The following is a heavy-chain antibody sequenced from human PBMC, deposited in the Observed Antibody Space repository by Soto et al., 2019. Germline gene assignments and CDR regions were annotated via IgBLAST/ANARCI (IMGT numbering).Heavy chain of an antibody. CDR3: ARDARGSSWYGGDY. CDR1: GFTFSSYW. D-gene: IGHD6-13*01. CDR2: IKQDGSEK. J-gene: IGHJ4*02. Sequence: VGSLRLSCAASGFTFSSYWMSWVRQAPGKGLEWVANIKQDGSEKYYVDSVKGRFTISRDNAKNSLHLQMNSLRAEDTAVYYCARDARGSSWYGGDYWGQGTLVTVSS. V-gene: IGHV3-7*01.